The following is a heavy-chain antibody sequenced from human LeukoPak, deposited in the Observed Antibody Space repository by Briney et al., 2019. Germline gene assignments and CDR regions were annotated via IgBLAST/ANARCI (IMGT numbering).Heavy chain of an antibody. D-gene: IGHD3-10*01. CDR2: ISSNGGST. J-gene: IGHJ4*02. CDR1: GLTFSSYA. CDR3: ASGGRGTYYGSGSYVDF. V-gene: IGHV3-64*01. Sequence: GGSLRLSCAASGLTFSSYAMHWVRQAPGKGLEYVSTISSNGGSTYYANSVKGRFTISRDNAKNSLYLQMNSLRAEDTAVYYCASGGRGTYYGSGSYVDFWGQGTLVTVSS.